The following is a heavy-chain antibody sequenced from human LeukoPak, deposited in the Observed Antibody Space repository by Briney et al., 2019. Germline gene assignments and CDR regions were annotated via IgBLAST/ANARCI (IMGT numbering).Heavy chain of an antibody. J-gene: IGHJ3*02. D-gene: IGHD3-9*01. CDR1: GNYW. CDR2: VNSDGSWT. Sequence: GGSLRLSCAASGNYWMHWVRQAPGKGLVWVSHVNSDGSWTSHADSVKGRFTISKDNAKNTVSMQMDSLRAEDTAIYYCAKDVRTGYSFDIWGQGTMITVSS. V-gene: IGHV3-74*01. CDR3: AKDVRTGYSFDI.